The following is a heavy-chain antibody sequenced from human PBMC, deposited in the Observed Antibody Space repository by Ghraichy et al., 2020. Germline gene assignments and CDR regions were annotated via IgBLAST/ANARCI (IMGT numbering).Heavy chain of an antibody. D-gene: IGHD3-10*01. V-gene: IGHV3-23*01. CDR3: AKDLPTRPYYYGSGSYDY. CDR1: GFTFSSYA. Sequence: GESLNISCAASGFTFSSYAMSWVRQAPGKGLEWVSAISGSGGSTYYADSVKGRFTISRDNSKNTLYLQMNSLRAEDTAVYYCAKDLPTRPYYYGSGSYDYWGQGTLVTVSS. J-gene: IGHJ4*02. CDR2: ISGSGGST.